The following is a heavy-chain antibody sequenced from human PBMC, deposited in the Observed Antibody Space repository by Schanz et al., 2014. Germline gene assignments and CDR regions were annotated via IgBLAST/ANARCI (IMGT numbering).Heavy chain of an antibody. V-gene: IGHV3-11*06. CDR1: GFTFRDYY. D-gene: IGHD2-15*01. CDR3: ARDRGYCSGGSCLTFDY. J-gene: IGHJ4*02. Sequence: GQLAESGGGLVQPGGSLRLSCAASGFTFRDYYMSWIRQAPGKGLEWVSDISSGSSYANYADSVKGRFTISRDNSENTLYLQMNSLSADDTAVYYCARDRGYCSGGSCLTFDYWGQGTLXTVSS. CDR2: ISSGSSYA.